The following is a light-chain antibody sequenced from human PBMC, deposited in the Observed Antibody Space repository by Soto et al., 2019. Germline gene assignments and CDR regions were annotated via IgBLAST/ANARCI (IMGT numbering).Light chain of an antibody. J-gene: IGKJ1*01. Sequence: EIVMTQSPATLSVSPGERATLSSRASQSVSSDLAWYHQKPCHAPSLLIYGASTRATGIPARFSGSGSVTEFTLTINSLNSEDFAVYYCQQYNKWQRTFGQGTKVDIK. CDR1: QSVSSD. CDR3: QQYNKWQRT. CDR2: GAS. V-gene: IGKV3-15*01.